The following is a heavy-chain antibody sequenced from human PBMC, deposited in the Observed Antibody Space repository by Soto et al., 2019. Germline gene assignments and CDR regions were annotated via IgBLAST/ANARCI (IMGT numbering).Heavy chain of an antibody. CDR2: IYYSGST. J-gene: IGHJ4*02. Sequence: SETLSLTCTVSGGSISSGGYYWSWIRQHPGKGLEWIGYIYYSGSTYYNPSLKSRVTISVDTSKNQFSLKLSSVAAADTAVYYCAREPSATLASDDSSGYYFDYWGQGTLVTVSS. D-gene: IGHD3-22*01. CDR1: GGSISSGGYY. CDR3: AREPSATLASDDSSGYYFDY. V-gene: IGHV4-31*03.